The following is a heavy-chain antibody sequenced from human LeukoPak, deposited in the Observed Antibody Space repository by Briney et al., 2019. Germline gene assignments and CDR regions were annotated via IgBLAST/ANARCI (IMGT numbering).Heavy chain of an antibody. V-gene: IGHV4-59*01. J-gene: IGHJ6*02. Sequence: SETLSLTCTVSGGSISSYYWSWIRQPPGKGLEWIGYIYYSGSTNYNPSLKSRVTISVDTSKNQFSLKLSSVTAADTAVYYCARDHSYYGSGYYYGMDVWGQGTTVTVSS. CDR1: GGSISSYY. D-gene: IGHD3-10*01. CDR2: IYYSGST. CDR3: ARDHSYYGSGYYYGMDV.